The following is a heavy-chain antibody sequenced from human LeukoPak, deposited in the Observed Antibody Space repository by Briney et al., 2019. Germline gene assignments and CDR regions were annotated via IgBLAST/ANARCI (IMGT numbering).Heavy chain of an antibody. J-gene: IGHJ4*02. Sequence: PGGSLRLSCAASGFTFDDYGMSWVRQAPGKGLEWVAFISYDGSTQRYANSVKGRFTVSRDNSKNTLYLQMNSLRIEDTAVYYCASGAWSSSDRVWGQGTLVTVSS. CDR2: ISYDGSTQ. CDR3: ASGAWSSSDRV. D-gene: IGHD6-19*01. CDR1: GFTFDDYG. V-gene: IGHV3-30*03.